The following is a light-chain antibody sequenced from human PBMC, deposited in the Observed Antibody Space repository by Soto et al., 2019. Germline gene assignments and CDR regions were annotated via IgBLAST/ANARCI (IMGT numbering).Light chain of an antibody. CDR1: SSDVGGYNY. Sequence: QSALTQPPSASGSPGQSVTISCTGTSSDVGGYNYVSWYQQHPGKAPKLMIYEVTKRPSGVPDRFSGSKSGNTASLTVSGLQAEDVADYYCSSYAGSNKRVFGTGTKLTVL. CDR2: EVT. J-gene: IGLJ1*01. CDR3: SSYAGSNKRV. V-gene: IGLV2-8*01.